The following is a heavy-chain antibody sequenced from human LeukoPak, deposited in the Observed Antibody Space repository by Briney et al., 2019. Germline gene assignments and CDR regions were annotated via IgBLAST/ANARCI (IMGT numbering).Heavy chain of an antibody. CDR1: GYSISSGYY. D-gene: IGHD2-15*01. Sequence: PSETLSLTCTVSGYSISSGYYWGWIRQPPGKGLEWIGSIYYSGSTYYNPSLKSRVTISVDTSKNQFSLKLSSVTAADTAVYYCARDLEVVAATHWFDPWGQGTLVTVSS. CDR3: ARDLEVVAATHWFDP. J-gene: IGHJ5*02. CDR2: IYYSGST. V-gene: IGHV4-38-2*02.